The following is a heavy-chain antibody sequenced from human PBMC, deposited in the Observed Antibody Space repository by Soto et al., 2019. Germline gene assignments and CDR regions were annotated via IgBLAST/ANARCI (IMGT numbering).Heavy chain of an antibody. Sequence: ASVKVSCKASGGTFSSYAISWVRQAPGQGLEWMGGIIPIFGTANYAQKFQGRVTITADESTSTAYMELSSLRSEDTAVYYCAGGTYDDFWRGDYYYGMDVWGQGTTVTVSS. CDR2: IIPIFGTA. CDR1: GGTFSSYA. J-gene: IGHJ6*02. CDR3: AGGTYDDFWRGDYYYGMDV. D-gene: IGHD3-3*01. V-gene: IGHV1-69*13.